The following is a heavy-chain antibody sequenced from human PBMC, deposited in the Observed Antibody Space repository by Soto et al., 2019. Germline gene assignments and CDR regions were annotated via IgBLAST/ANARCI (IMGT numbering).Heavy chain of an antibody. D-gene: IGHD6-19*01. V-gene: IGHV3-64*01. Sequence: PPGGSLRLSCAASGFTFSSYAMHWVRQAPGKGLEYFSAISSNGGSTYYAISVKGRFTISRDNSKITLYLQMGSLRAEDMSVFYCAKVQWLVRAAFDICGQGTMVTVSS. J-gene: IGHJ3*02. CDR3: AKVQWLVRAAFDI. CDR1: GFTFSSYA. CDR2: ISSNGGST.